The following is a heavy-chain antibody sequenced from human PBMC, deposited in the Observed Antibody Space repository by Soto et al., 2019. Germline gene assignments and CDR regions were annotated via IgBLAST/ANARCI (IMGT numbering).Heavy chain of an antibody. CDR3: ARVRIAARRLTSYYGMDV. CDR2: INHSGST. D-gene: IGHD6-6*01. CDR1: GGSFSGYY. Sequence: SETLSLTCAVYGGSFSGYYWSWIRQPPGKGLEWIGEINHSGSTNYNPSLKSRVTISVDTSKNQFSLKLSSVTAADTAVYYCARVRIAARRLTSYYGMDVWGQGTTVTVSS. J-gene: IGHJ6*02. V-gene: IGHV4-34*01.